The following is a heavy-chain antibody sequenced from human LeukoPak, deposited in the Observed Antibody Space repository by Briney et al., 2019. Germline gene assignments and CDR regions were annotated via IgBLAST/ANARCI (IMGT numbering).Heavy chain of an antibody. Sequence: GESLKISCKGSGYSFTTYWIGWVRQMPGKGLEWMGIIYPGDSDTRYSPSFRGQVTISADKSISTAHLQWSSLKASDTAMYYCARQGTVAGRPFDYWGQGTLVTVSS. CDR2: IYPGDSDT. CDR3: ARQGTVAGRPFDY. J-gene: IGHJ4*02. D-gene: IGHD6-19*01. V-gene: IGHV5-51*01. CDR1: GYSFTTYW.